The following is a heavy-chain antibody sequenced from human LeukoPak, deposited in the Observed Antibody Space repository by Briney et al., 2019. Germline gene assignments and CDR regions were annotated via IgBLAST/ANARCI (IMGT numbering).Heavy chain of an antibody. CDR1: GGSISSGSYY. Sequence: SETLSLTCTVSGGSISSGSYYWSWIRQPAGKGLEWIGRIYTSGSTNYNPSLKSRVTISVDTSKNQFSLKLSSVTAADTAVYYCARDPAVAGRSGGYWGQGTLVTVSS. D-gene: IGHD6-19*01. V-gene: IGHV4-61*02. CDR2: IYTSGST. CDR3: ARDPAVAGRSGGY. J-gene: IGHJ4*02.